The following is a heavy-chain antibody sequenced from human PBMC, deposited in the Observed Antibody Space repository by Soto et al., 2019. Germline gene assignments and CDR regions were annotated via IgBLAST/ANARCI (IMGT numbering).Heavy chain of an antibody. J-gene: IGHJ5*02. CDR3: ARGHFGFWSGYPRGNWCDP. Sequence: QLQLQESGPGLVKPSETLSLTCTVSGGSISSSSYYWGWIRQPPGKGLEWIGSIYYSGSTYYNPSLRSRVTISVDTSKNQFSLKLSSVTAADTAVYYCARGHFGFWSGYPRGNWCDPWGQGTLVTVSS. CDR1: GGSISSSSYY. V-gene: IGHV4-39*01. D-gene: IGHD3-3*01. CDR2: IYYSGST.